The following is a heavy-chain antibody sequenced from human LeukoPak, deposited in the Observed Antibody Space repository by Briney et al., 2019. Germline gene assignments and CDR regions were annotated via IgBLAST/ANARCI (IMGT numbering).Heavy chain of an antibody. Sequence: SETLSLTCTVSGGSISSYYWCWIRQPAGKGLEWIGRIYSSGSPNYNPSLKSRVTMSVDTSKNQFSLKLSSVTAADTAVYYCARGQYHLLYWYFDLWGRGTLVTVSS. CDR1: GGSISSYY. CDR2: IYSSGSP. CDR3: ARGQYHLLYWYFDL. V-gene: IGHV4-4*07. D-gene: IGHD2-2*01. J-gene: IGHJ2*01.